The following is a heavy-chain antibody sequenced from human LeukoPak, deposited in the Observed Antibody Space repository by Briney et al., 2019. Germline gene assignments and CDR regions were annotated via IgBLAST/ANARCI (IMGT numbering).Heavy chain of an antibody. J-gene: IGHJ4*02. CDR3: ANSEIAAAGLVYFDY. Sequence: ASVKVSCKASGYTFTSYYMHWVRQAPGQGLEWMGIINPSGGSTSYAQKFQGRVTMTRDTSTSTVYMELSSLRSEDTAVYYCANSEIAAAGLVYFDYWGQGTLVTVSS. CDR2: INPSGGST. CDR1: GYTFTSYY. D-gene: IGHD6-13*01. V-gene: IGHV1-46*03.